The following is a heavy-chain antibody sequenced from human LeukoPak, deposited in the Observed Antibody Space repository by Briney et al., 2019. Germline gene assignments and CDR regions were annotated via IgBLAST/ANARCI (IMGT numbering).Heavy chain of an antibody. CDR3: AGGKAGWWYSAYYFDY. V-gene: IGHV4-34*01. Sequence: PSETLSLTCAVYGGSFSGYYWSWIRQPPGKGLEWIGEINHSGSTNYNPSLKSRVTISVDTSKNQFSLKLSSVTAADTAVYYCAGGKAGWWYSAYYFDYWGQGTLITVSS. J-gene: IGHJ4*02. CDR1: GGSFSGYY. CDR2: INHSGST. D-gene: IGHD2-15*01.